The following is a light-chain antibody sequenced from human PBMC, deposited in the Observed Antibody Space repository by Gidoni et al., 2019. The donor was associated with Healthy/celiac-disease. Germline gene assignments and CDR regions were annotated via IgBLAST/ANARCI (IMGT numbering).Light chain of an antibody. CDR3: QQLNSYPGIT. Sequence: DITLTQSPSFLSASVGDRVTIPCRASQGISSYLAWYQQKPGKAPKLLIYAASTLQSGVPSRFSGSGSGTEFTLTISSLQPEDFATYYCQQLNSYPGITFGPGTKVDIK. J-gene: IGKJ3*01. CDR1: QGISSY. V-gene: IGKV1-9*01. CDR2: AAS.